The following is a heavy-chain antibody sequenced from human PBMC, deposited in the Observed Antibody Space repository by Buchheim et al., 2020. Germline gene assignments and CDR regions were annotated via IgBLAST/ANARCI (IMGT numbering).Heavy chain of an antibody. D-gene: IGHD3-10*01. J-gene: IGHJ4*02. CDR1: GFTFSSYS. Sequence: EVQLVDSGGGLVQPGGSLRLSCAASGFTFSSYSMNWVRQAPGKGLEWVSYISSSSDTIYYADSVKGRFTISRDNAKNSLYLQMNNLRAEDTAVYYCAREGYYGSGSCDYWGQGTL. CDR3: AREGYYGSGSCDY. V-gene: IGHV3-48*01. CDR2: ISSSSDTI.